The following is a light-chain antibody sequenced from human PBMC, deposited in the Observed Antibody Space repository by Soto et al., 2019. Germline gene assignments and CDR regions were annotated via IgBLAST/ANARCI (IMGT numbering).Light chain of an antibody. CDR1: SSDVGVNNY. CDR3: SSYTTSSTVV. V-gene: IGLV2-14*03. Sequence: QSALTQPASLSGSPGQSITISCTGTSSDVGVNNYVSWYKQHPGKAPELIIYEVKIRPSGVSDRFSGSKSGNTASLIISGLQAEDEADYYCSSYTTSSTVVFGGGTKLTVL. J-gene: IGLJ2*01. CDR2: EVK.